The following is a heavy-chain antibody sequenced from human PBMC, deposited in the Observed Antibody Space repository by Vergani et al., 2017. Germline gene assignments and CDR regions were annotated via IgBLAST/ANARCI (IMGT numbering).Heavy chain of an antibody. J-gene: IGHJ4*02. Sequence: EVELVQSGPEMRKPGESLKISCKGSEYSFGNYWIGWVRQMPGKGLEWMGFIYPADSDTRYSPSFQGQVTISAAKSISTAFLQWDSLKASDTALYYCARHTTYTDSWGQGTLVTVSS. V-gene: IGHV5-51*01. D-gene: IGHD1-1*01. CDR3: ARHTTYTDS. CDR2: IYPADSDT. CDR1: EYSFGNYW.